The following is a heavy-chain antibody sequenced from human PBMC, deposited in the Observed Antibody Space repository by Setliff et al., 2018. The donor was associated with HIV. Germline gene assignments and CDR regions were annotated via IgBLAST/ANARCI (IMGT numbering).Heavy chain of an antibody. CDR3: ARATPGGTYFPYNFDY. Sequence: PSETLSLTCTVSGGSVTSGTYYWSWIRQPAGKGPEWIGHVYTSGSTNFNPSLESRVTISVDTSKNQFSLKLSSVTAADTAIYYCARATPGGTYFPYNFDYWGQGSLVTVSS. J-gene: IGHJ4*02. CDR2: VYTSGST. CDR1: GGSVTSGTYY. V-gene: IGHV4-61*09. D-gene: IGHD1-26*01.